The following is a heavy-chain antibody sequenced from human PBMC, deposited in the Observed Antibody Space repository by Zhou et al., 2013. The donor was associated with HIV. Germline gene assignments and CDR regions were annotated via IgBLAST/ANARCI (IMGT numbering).Heavy chain of an antibody. J-gene: IGHJ4*02. CDR3: ATYCGTRTCSDY. Sequence: QVQLVQSGAEVQKPGASVKVSCKASGYTFTSYYLHWVRQAPGQGLEWMGIINPFGGSTSYAQKFQGRVTMTRDTSTSTVYMELSSLRSDDTALYYCATYCGTRTCSDYWGQGTLVTVSS. D-gene: IGHD2-21*01. CDR1: GYTFTSYY. CDR2: INPFGGST. V-gene: IGHV1-46*01.